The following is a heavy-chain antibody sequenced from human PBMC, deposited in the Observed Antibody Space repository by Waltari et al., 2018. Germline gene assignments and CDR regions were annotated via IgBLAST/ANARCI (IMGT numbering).Heavy chain of an antibody. CDR1: GFTFSSYG. CDR2: IWYDGSNK. CDR3: AKEEVKGSYSFDY. J-gene: IGHJ4*02. D-gene: IGHD1-26*01. V-gene: IGHV3-30*18. Sequence: QVQLVESGGGVVQPGRSLRLSCAASGFTFSSYGMHWVRQAPGMGLEWVAVIWYDGSNKYYADSVKGRFTISRDNSKNTLYLQMNSLRAEDTAMYYCAKEEVKGSYSFDYWGQGTLVTVSS.